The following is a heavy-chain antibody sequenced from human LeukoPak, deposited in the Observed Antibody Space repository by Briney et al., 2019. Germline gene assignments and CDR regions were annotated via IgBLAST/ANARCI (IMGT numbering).Heavy chain of an antibody. CDR3: ARGVYCSGGSCYQFDY. J-gene: IGHJ4*02. D-gene: IGHD2-15*01. V-gene: IGHV1-46*01. CDR2: INPSGGST. CDR1: GYTFTSYY. Sequence: GASVKVSCKASGYTFTSYYMHWVRQAPGQGLEWMGIINPSGGSTSYAQKFQGRVTMTRDTSTSTVYMGLSSLRSEDTAVYYCARGVYCSGGSCYQFDYWGQGTLVTVSS.